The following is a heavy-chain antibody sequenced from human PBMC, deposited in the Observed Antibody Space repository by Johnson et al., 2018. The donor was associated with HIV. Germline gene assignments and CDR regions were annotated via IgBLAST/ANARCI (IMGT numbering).Heavy chain of an antibody. V-gene: IGHV3-72*01. J-gene: IGHJ3*02. CDR1: GFTFSDHY. D-gene: IGHD2-15*01. Sequence: EVQLVESGGGLVQPGGSLRLSCAASGFTFSDHYMDWVRQAPGKGLEWVGRVRKRVNSYTTEYAASVRGRFTISRDDSKNSLYLQRNSLKTEDTAVYYCVRGCGSRNTSPCYDAFDIWGQGTMVTVSS. CDR2: VRKRVNSYTT. CDR3: VRGCGSRNTSPCYDAFDI.